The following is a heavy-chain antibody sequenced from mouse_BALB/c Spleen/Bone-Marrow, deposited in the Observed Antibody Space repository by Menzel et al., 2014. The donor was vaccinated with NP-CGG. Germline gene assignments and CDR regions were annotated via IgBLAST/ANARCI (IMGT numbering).Heavy chain of an antibody. CDR1: GFSLTSYG. D-gene: IGHD2-12*01. CDR2: IWSGGST. J-gene: IGHJ4*01. Sequence: VKLMESGPGLVQPSQSLSITCTVSGFSLTSYGVHWVRQPPGKGLEWLGVIWSGGSTDYNAAFISRLSISKDNSKSQVFLKMNSLQADDTAIYYCARNKDDAMDYWGQGTSVTVSS. CDR3: ARNKDDAMDY. V-gene: IGHV2-4*02.